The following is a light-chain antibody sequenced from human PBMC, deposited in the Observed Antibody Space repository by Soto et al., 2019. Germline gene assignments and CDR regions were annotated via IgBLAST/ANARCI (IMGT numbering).Light chain of an antibody. CDR3: MQALQTPYT. CDR1: QSLLHSNGYNY. Sequence: DLVMTQSPLSLPVTPGEPASISCRSSQSLLHSNGYNYLDWYLQKPGKSPQLLIYLVSNRASGVPDRFSGSGSGTDFTLKISRVEAEDVGVYYCMQALQTPYTFGQGTKLEI. CDR2: LVS. J-gene: IGKJ2*01. V-gene: IGKV2-28*01.